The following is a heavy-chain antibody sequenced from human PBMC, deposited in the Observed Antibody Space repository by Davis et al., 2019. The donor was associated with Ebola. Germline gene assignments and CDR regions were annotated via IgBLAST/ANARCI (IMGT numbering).Heavy chain of an antibody. V-gene: IGHV4-39*01. Sequence: GSLRLSCTVSGGSISSSSFYWGWIRQPPGKGLEWIGSIYYSGSTYYNPSLRSRVTISVDTSKNQFSLKLSSVTAADTGVYYCARRGYSAGYSYGYYGIDVWGKGTTVTVSS. CDR2: IYYSGST. CDR3: ARRGYSAGYSYGYYGIDV. CDR1: GGSISSSSFY. J-gene: IGHJ6*04. D-gene: IGHD5-18*01.